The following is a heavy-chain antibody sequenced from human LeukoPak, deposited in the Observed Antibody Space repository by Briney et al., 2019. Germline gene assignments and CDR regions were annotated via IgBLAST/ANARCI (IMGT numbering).Heavy chain of an antibody. D-gene: IGHD6-13*01. V-gene: IGHV3-7*01. CDR3: ASGQKLGF. CDR1: GFTFSSYW. J-gene: IGHJ4*02. CDR2: IKQDGSDK. Sequence: GSLRLFCVASGFTFSSYWMSWVRQAPGKGLEWVANIKQDGSDKYYVDSVKGRFTISRDNAKNSLYLQMNSPRAEDTAVYYCASGQKLGFWGQGTLVTVSS.